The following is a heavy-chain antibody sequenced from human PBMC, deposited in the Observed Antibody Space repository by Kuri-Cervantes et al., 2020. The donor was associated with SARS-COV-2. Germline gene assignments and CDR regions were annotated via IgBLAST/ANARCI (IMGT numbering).Heavy chain of an antibody. D-gene: IGHD5-24*01. CDR1: GFTFSSYA. J-gene: IGHJ4*02. CDR3: ATSEEDGYNFFDY. Sequence: GESLKISCAASGFTFSSYAMSWVRQAPGKGLEWVSAIGSSGGRAFYADSVKGRFTISRDNAKNSLYLQMNSLRAEDTAVYYCATSEEDGYNFFDYWGQGTLVTVSS. CDR2: IGSSGGRA. V-gene: IGHV3-23*01.